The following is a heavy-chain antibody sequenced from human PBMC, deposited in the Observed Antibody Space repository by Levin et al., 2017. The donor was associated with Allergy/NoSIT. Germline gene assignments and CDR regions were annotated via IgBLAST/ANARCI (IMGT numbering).Heavy chain of an antibody. V-gene: IGHV4-31*02. CDR3: ARDECAWFGECYGMDV. CDR1: GDSISRGEFY. D-gene: IGHD3-10*01. J-gene: IGHJ6*02. Sequence: PSETLSLTCTVSGDSISRGEFYWSWIRQLPGKGLEWIGFIYNRGGAYYNPSLKSRLFMSTDTSKNQFSLRLSSVTVADTAIYYCARDECAWFGECYGMDVWGQGTTVTVSS. CDR2: IYNRGGA.